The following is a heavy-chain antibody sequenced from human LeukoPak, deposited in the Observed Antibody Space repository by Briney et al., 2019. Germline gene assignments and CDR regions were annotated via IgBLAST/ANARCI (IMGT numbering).Heavy chain of an antibody. Sequence: ALVKVSCKASGYTFTGYYMHWVRQAPGQGLEWMGWINPNSGGTNYAQKFQGRVTMTRDTSISTAYMELSRLRSDDTAVYYCARGEVVVAAKRNWFDPWGQGTLVTVSS. D-gene: IGHD2-15*01. CDR2: INPNSGGT. CDR1: GYTFTGYY. V-gene: IGHV1-2*02. J-gene: IGHJ5*02. CDR3: ARGEVVVAAKRNWFDP.